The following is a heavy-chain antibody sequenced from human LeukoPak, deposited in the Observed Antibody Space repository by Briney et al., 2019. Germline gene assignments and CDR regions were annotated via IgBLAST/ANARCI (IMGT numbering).Heavy chain of an antibody. CDR3: ARAQRMIVPNFDY. CDR2: ISSSGSTI. V-gene: IGHV3-48*03. D-gene: IGHD3-22*01. J-gene: IGHJ4*02. Sequence: GGSLRLSCAASGFTFSSYEMNWVRQAPGKGLEWVSYISSSGSTIYYADSVKGRFTISRDNAKSSLYLQMNSLRAEDTAVYYCARAQRMIVPNFDYWGQGTLVTVSS. CDR1: GFTFSSYE.